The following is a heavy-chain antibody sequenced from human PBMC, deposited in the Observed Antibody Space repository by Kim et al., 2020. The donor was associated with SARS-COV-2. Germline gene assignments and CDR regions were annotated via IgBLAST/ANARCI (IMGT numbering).Heavy chain of an antibody. V-gene: IGHV3-23*01. Sequence: GSTYYADSVKGRFTISRDNSKNTLYLQMNSLRAEDTAVYYCAKVSRGSSGWGQGTLVTVSS. D-gene: IGHD6-6*01. CDR3: AKVSRGSSG. CDR2: GST. J-gene: IGHJ4*02.